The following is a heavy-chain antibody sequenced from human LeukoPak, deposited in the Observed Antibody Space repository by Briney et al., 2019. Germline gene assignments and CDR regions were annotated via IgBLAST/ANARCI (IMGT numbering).Heavy chain of an antibody. CDR3: AGGVLPYYFDY. D-gene: IGHD3-3*01. CDR1: GFAVNSNY. CDR2: IYSACTT. J-gene: IGHJ4*02. V-gene: IGHV3-66*01. Sequence: GGSLRLSCAASGFAVNSNYMSWVRQAPGKGLEWVSVIYSACTTFYADSVKGRLSISRDNSKNTLYLHMDSLRAEDTAVYYCAGGVLPYYFDYWGQGILVTVSA.